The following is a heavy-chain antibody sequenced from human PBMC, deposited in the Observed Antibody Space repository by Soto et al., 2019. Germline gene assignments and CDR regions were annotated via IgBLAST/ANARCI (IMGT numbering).Heavy chain of an antibody. D-gene: IGHD2-15*01. V-gene: IGHV2-5*02. Sequence: QITLKESGPTLVKPTQTLTLTCTFSGFSLSTSGVSVGWIRQPPGKALEFLALIYWDDDKRYSPSLKSRLTITKDTSKNSVVLTMTNMDPVDTATYYCAHRQGCIGPTCKGSWFDPWGQGTLVTVSS. CDR2: IYWDDDK. CDR1: GFSLSTSGVS. CDR3: AHRQGCIGPTCKGSWFDP. J-gene: IGHJ5*02.